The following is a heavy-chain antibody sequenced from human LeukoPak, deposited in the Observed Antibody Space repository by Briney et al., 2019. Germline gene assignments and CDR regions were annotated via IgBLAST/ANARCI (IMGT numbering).Heavy chain of an antibody. V-gene: IGHV4-59*01. J-gene: IGHJ6*03. CDR1: GGSISSYY. Sequence: PSETLSLTCTDPGGSISSYYWSWIRQPPGKGLERIGYIYYSGSTNYNPSLKSRVTISVDTSKNQFSLKLSSVTAADTAVYYCARVGGYCSGGSCYYNYYYMDVWGKGTTVTVSS. CDR3: ARVGGYCSGGSCYYNYYYMDV. D-gene: IGHD2-15*01. CDR2: IYYSGST.